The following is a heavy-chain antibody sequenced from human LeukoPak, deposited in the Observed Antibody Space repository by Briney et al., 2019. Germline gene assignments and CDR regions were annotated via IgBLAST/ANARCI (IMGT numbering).Heavy chain of an antibody. J-gene: IGHJ5*02. V-gene: IGHV1-8*01. CDR1: GYTFTSYD. CDR2: MNPNSGNT. Sequence: ASVKVSCKASGYTFTSYDINWVRQATGQGLEWMGWMNPNSGNTGYAQKFQGRVTITRDTSASTAYMELSSLRSEDTAVYYCARVRFGELLPFDPWGQGTLVTVSS. CDR3: ARVRFGELLPFDP. D-gene: IGHD3-10*01.